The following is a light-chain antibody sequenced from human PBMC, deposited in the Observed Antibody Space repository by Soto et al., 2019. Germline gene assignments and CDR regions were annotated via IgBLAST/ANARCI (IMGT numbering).Light chain of an antibody. V-gene: IGKV1-39*01. CDR3: QQSYTLSPLT. CDR2: AAS. CDR1: QSISNY. Sequence: DIQMTQSPSSLSASVGDRVIITCRTSQSISNYLNWYQHKPGKAPKVLISAASNLQSGVPSRFCGSGSGTVFTLTISSLQPEDFATYFCQQSYTLSPLTFGGGTKVDIK. J-gene: IGKJ4*01.